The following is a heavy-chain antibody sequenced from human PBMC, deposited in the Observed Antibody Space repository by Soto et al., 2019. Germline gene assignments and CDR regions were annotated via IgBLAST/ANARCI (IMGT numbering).Heavy chain of an antibody. D-gene: IGHD2-2*01. Sequence: QVQLVQSGAEVKKPGASVKVSCKASGYTFTSYGISWVRQSPGQGLEWMGWISAYNGNTNYAQKLHGRVTMTTDTSTSTADQEPRRLRADHTDAYYCARDRPSLIVVLPAAYYYYYGMDLWGQGTPVTVSS. CDR1: GYTFTSYG. CDR3: ARDRPSLIVVLPAAYYYYYGMDL. V-gene: IGHV1-18*04. J-gene: IGHJ6*02. CDR2: ISAYNGNT.